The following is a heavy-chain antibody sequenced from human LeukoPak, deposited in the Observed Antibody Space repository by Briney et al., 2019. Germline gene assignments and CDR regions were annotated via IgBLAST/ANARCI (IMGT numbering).Heavy chain of an antibody. Sequence: GGSLRLSCTVSGFTFSNYWMTWVRQAPGKGLEWVANIKQDGTDKNYVASVKGRFTISRDNAKNSLYLQMNSLRGADTAVYYCARAGLYNWNYEGTAYFDYWGQGTLVTVSS. J-gene: IGHJ4*02. CDR3: ARAGLYNWNYEGTAYFDY. CDR2: IKQDGTDK. V-gene: IGHV3-7*01. D-gene: IGHD1-7*01. CDR1: GFTFSNYW.